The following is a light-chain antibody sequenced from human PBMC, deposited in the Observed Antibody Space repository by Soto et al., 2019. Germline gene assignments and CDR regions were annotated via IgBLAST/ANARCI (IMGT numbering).Light chain of an antibody. J-gene: IGKJ4*01. CDR1: QSVSNY. CDR3: QQRFIWLT. CDR2: DAS. V-gene: IGKV3-11*01. Sequence: EIVFTQSPATLSLSPGDGATLSCRASQSVSNYLAWYQLKPGRAPRILIYDASNRATGIPARFSGSGSGTDFTLTISSLEPEDFAVDYCQQRFIWLTFGGGTKVDIK.